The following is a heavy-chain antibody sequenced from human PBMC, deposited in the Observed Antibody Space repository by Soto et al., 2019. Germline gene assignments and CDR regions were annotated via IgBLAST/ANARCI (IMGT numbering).Heavy chain of an antibody. CDR1: GFTFTSSA. J-gene: IGHJ6*02. CDR2: IVVGSGNT. V-gene: IGHV1-58*02. D-gene: IGHD3-9*01. Sequence: SVKVSCKASGFTFTSSAMQWVRQARGQRLEWIGWIVVGSGNTNYAKKFQERVTITRDMSTSTAYMELSSLRSEDMAVYYCASDILTGYYRLYYYYYGMDVWGQGTTVTVSS. CDR3: ASDILTGYYRLYYYYYGMDV.